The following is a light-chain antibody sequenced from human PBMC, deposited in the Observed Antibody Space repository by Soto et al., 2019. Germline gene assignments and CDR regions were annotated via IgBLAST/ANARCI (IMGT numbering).Light chain of an antibody. V-gene: IGKV3-15*01. CDR3: QQYNYWPRT. CDR1: QSVSSN. Sequence: EIVMTQSPATLSVSPGERATLSCRASQSVSSNLAWYQQKPGQTPKLLIYVASTSATGIQARFSGSGSGTEFTLTISSLQAEDFAVYYSQQYNYWPRTFGGGTKVEVK. J-gene: IGKJ4*01. CDR2: VAS.